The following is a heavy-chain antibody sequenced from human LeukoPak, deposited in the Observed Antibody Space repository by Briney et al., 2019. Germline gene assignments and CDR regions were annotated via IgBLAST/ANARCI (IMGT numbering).Heavy chain of an antibody. CDR1: GFTFSSYW. V-gene: IGHV3-74*01. CDR3: ARGWYDSSGYHYWPTRTRNFDY. Sequence: QPGGSLRLSCAASGFTFSSYWMHWVRQAPGKGLVWVSRINSDGSSTSYADSVKGRFTISRDDAKNTLYLQMNSLRAEDTAVYYCARGWYDSSGYHYWPTRTRNFDYWGQGTLVTVSS. J-gene: IGHJ4*02. CDR2: INSDGSST. D-gene: IGHD3-22*01.